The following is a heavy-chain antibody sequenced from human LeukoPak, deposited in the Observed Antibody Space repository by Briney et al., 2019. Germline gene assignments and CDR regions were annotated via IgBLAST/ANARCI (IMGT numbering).Heavy chain of an antibody. CDR3: ARHTYARPFDS. CDR1: GGSISGSY. V-gene: IGHV4-59*08. CDR2: IYYSGDS. D-gene: IGHD6-6*01. Sequence: SETLSLTCTVSGGSISGSYWSWIRQPPGKGLEWIGYIYYSGDSNYNPSLKSRATISLDTSKNQFSLKVSSVTAADTAIYYCARHTYARPFDSWGQGTLVTVSS. J-gene: IGHJ4*02.